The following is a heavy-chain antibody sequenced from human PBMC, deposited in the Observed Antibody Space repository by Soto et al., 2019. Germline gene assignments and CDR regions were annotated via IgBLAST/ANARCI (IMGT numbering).Heavy chain of an antibody. CDR1: GFTFDRYG. Sequence: PGGSLRLACAASGFTFDRYGMDWVRQAPGKGLEWVAVIWSDGSTEYYADSVKGRFTISRDNSKNTMYLQMNSLRGEDTGVYYCARGRIPSAIFDWFDPWGQGTLVTVSS. CDR2: IWSDGSTE. J-gene: IGHJ5*02. V-gene: IGHV3-33*01. D-gene: IGHD2-2*01. CDR3: ARGRIPSAIFDWFDP.